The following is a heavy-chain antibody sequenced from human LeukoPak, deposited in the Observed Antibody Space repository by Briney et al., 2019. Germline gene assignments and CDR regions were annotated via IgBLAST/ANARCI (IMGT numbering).Heavy chain of an antibody. D-gene: IGHD2/OR15-2a*01. Sequence: GRSLRLSCAASGFTFNRYWMHWVRQVPGRGLVWVSRINSDGSSTTYADSVKGRFTISRDNARNTLYLQMNSVRAEDAAVYYCARGRGNIYMFDYWGQGTLVTVSS. CDR3: ARGRGNIYMFDY. V-gene: IGHV3-74*01. CDR2: INSDGSST. J-gene: IGHJ4*02. CDR1: GFTFNRYW.